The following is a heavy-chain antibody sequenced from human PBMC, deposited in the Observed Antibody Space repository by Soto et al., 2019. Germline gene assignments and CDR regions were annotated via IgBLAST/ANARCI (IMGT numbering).Heavy chain of an antibody. CDR3: AHRAVTTLFNWFDP. D-gene: IGHD4-17*01. V-gene: IGHV2-5*02. Sequence: QITLKEPGPTLVKPTQTLTLTCTFSGFSLSTSGVGVGWIRQPPGKALEWLALIYWDDDKRYSPSLKSRLTITKDTSKNQVVLTMTNMDPVDTATYYCAHRAVTTLFNWFDPWGQGTLVTVSS. CDR2: IYWDDDK. J-gene: IGHJ5*02. CDR1: GFSLSTSGVG.